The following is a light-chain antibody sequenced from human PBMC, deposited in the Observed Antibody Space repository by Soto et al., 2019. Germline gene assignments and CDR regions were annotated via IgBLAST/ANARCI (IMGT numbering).Light chain of an antibody. CDR3: QQYGRSPFT. V-gene: IGKV3-20*01. J-gene: IGKJ2*01. Sequence: EIVLTQSPGALSLSPGERATLSCRASQRITNNFLAWFQQKPGLAPRLLIHGASTGASGVPGRFSGGGSGTDFVLTISRLEPEDFAVYYCQQYGRSPFTFGQGTKLQIK. CDR1: QRITNNF. CDR2: GAS.